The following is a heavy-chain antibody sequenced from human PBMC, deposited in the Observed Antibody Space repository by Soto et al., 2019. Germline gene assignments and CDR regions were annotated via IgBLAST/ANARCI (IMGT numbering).Heavy chain of an antibody. CDR2: ISSSGGTT. CDR3: VRRDSGTYSYFDY. J-gene: IGHJ4*02. D-gene: IGHD1-26*01. V-gene: IGHV3-23*01. Sequence: LRLSCAASGFTFSSYAVGWVRQAPGKGLEWVSSISSSGGTTYYADSVKGRFTFSRDNSKNTLYLQMNNLRADDTALYYCVRRDSGTYSYFDYWGQGTLVTVSS. CDR1: GFTFSSYA.